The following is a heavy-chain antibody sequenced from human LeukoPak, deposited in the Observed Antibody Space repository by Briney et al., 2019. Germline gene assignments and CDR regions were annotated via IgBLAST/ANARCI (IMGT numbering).Heavy chain of an antibody. V-gene: IGHV4-59*01. Sequence: SETLSLTCTVSGGSISSYYWSWIRQPPGKGLEWIGYIYYSGSTNFNPSLKIRVTISVDTSKNQFSLKLSSVTAADTAVYYCARDQGSGWQNWFDPWGQGTLVTVSS. CDR3: ARDQGSGWQNWFDP. J-gene: IGHJ5*02. CDR2: IYYSGST. D-gene: IGHD6-19*01. CDR1: GGSISSYY.